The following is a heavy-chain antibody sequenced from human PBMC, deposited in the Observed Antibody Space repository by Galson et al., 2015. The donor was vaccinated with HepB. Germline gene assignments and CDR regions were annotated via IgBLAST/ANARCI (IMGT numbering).Heavy chain of an antibody. D-gene: IGHD2-21*01. Sequence: SLRLSCAASGFTFSSYGMHWVRQAPGKGLEWVAVIWYDGSNKYYVDSVKGRFTISRDNSKNTLYLQMNSLRAEDTAVYYCARDYCGGDCYYFDYWGQGNLVTVSS. V-gene: IGHV3-33*01. CDR3: ARDYCGGDCYYFDY. J-gene: IGHJ4*02. CDR1: GFTFSSYG. CDR2: IWYDGSNK.